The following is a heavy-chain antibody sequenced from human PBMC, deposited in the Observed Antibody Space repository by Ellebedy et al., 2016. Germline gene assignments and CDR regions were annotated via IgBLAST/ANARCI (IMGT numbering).Heavy chain of an antibody. J-gene: IGHJ6*02. D-gene: IGHD3-9*01. V-gene: IGHV1-18*04. CDR2: ISAYNGNT. Sequence: ASVKVSCKASGYTFTSYGISWVRQAPGQGLEWMGWISAYNGNTNYAQKLQGRVTMTTDTSTSTAYMELRSLRSDDTAVYYCARDDWGDDYYGMDVWGQGTTVTVSS. CDR3: ARDDWGDDYYGMDV. CDR1: GYTFTSYG.